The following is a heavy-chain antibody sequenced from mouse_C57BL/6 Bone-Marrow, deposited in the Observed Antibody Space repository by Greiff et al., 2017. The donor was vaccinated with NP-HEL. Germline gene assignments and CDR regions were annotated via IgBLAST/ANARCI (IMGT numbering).Heavy chain of an antibody. Sequence: QVQLQQSGAELVRPGTSVKLSCKASGYTFTSYWMHWVKQRPGQGLEWIGVIDPSDSYTNYNQKFKGKATLTVDTSSSTAYMQLSSLTSEDSAVYYCAKDSSGFWFAYWGQGTLVTVSA. D-gene: IGHD3-2*02. CDR2: IDPSDSYT. CDR1: GYTFTSYW. CDR3: AKDSSGFWFAY. V-gene: IGHV1-59*01. J-gene: IGHJ3*01.